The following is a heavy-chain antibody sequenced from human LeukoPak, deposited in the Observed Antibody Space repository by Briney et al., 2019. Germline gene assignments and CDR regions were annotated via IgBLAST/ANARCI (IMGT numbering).Heavy chain of an antibody. Sequence: SETLSLTCTASGGSISSGDYYWSWIRQPPGKGLEWIWYIYYSGSTYYNPSLKSRVTISVGTSKNQFSLKLSSVTAADTAVYYCARDLRAPLFRGNWYFDLWGRGTLVIVSS. D-gene: IGHD3-10*01. J-gene: IGHJ2*01. V-gene: IGHV4-30-4*01. CDR2: IYYSGST. CDR1: GGSISSGDYY. CDR3: ARDLRAPLFRGNWYFDL.